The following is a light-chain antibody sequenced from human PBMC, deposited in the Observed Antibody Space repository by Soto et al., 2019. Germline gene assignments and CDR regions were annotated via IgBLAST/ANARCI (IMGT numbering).Light chain of an antibody. Sequence: QLVLAQSPSASASLGASVKLTCTLSSGHSNYAIAWHQQHPEKGPRYLMKLYSDGSHNKGDGIPDRFSGSSSGAERYLTISNLPTEDEADYYCQTWGTAFRVFGGGTKVTAL. CDR1: SGHSNYA. CDR2: LYSDGSH. V-gene: IGLV4-69*01. J-gene: IGLJ3*02. CDR3: QTWGTAFRV.